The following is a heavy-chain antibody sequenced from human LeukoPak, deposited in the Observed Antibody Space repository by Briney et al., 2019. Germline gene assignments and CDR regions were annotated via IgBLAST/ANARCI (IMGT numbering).Heavy chain of an antibody. CDR3: ARPLGYCSGGSCTRGYNWFDP. CDR2: IYYGGST. V-gene: IGHV4-39*01. J-gene: IGHJ5*02. Sequence: PSETLSLTCTVSGGSISSSDYYWGWIRQPPGKGLEWIGSIYYGGSTYYNPSLKSRVTISVDTSMNQFSLKLSFVTTADTAVYYCARPLGYCSGGSCTRGYNWFDPWGQGTLVTVPS. D-gene: IGHD2-15*01. CDR1: GGSISSSDYY.